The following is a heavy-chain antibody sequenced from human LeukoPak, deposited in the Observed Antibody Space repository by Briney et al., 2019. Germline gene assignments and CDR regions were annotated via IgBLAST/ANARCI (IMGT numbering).Heavy chain of an antibody. CDR1: GFTFSSYS. D-gene: IGHD2-2*01. CDR3: ARAVPSSTSCCYFDY. Sequence: GGSLRLSCAASGFTFSSYSMNWVRQAPGKGLEWVSYISSSSSTIYYADSVKGRFTISRDNAKNSLYLQMNSLRAEDTAVYYCARAVPSSTSCCYFDYWGQGTLVTVSS. J-gene: IGHJ4*02. CDR2: ISSSSSTI. V-gene: IGHV3-48*01.